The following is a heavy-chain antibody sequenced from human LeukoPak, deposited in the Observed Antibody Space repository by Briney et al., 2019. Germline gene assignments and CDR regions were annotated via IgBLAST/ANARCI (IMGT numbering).Heavy chain of an antibody. CDR1: GFTVSSNS. D-gene: IGHD4/OR15-4a*01. V-gene: IGHV3-53*01. CDR2: IYSDNT. Sequence: GGSLRHSCTVSGFTVSSNSMSWVRQAPGKGLEWVSFIYSDNTHYSDSVKGRFTISRDISKNTLYLQMNSLRAEDTAVYYCARRAGAYSHPYDYWGQGTLVTVSS. J-gene: IGHJ4*02. CDR3: ARRAGAYSHPYDY.